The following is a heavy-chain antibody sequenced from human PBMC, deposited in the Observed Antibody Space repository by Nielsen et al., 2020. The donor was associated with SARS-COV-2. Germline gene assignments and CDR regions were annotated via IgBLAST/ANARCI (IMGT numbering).Heavy chain of an antibody. V-gene: IGHV1-69*02. Sequence: SVKVSCKASGGTFSSYTISWVRQAPGQGLEWMGRIIPILGIANYAQKFQGRVTITADKSTSTAYMELSSLRSEDTAVYYCARSATIIVGATAFDYWGQGTLVTVSS. CDR2: IIPILGIA. CDR3: ARSATIIVGATAFDY. CDR1: GGTFSSYT. J-gene: IGHJ4*02. D-gene: IGHD1-26*01.